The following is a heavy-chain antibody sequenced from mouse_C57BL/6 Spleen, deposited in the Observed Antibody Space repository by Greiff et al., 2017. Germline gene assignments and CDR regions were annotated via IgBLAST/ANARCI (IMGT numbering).Heavy chain of an antibody. V-gene: IGHV1-62-2*01. Sequence: QVQLKQSGAELVKPGASVKLSCKASGYTFTEYTIHWVKQRSGQGLEWIGWFYPGSGSIKYNEKFKDKATLTADKSSSTVYMELSRLTSEDSAVYFCARHEEGYYDYDGFYFDYWGQGTTLTVSS. CDR2: FYPGSGSI. D-gene: IGHD2-4*01. J-gene: IGHJ2*01. CDR1: GYTFTEYT. CDR3: ARHEEGYYDYDGFYFDY.